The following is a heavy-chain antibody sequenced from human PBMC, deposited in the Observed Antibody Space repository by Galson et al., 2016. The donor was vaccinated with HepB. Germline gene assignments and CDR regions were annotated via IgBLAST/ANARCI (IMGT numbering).Heavy chain of an antibody. CDR3: ARDPLRTVVAPLFDY. V-gene: IGHV3-30*04. J-gene: IGHJ4*02. CDR1: GFGFRSYA. D-gene: IGHD4-23*01. CDR2: ISHDGGDK. Sequence: SLRLSCAASGFGFRSYAMHWVRQAPGKGLEWVAVISHDGGDKYYADSVKGRFTISRDNSKNTVYLQMNSLRAEDTAVYYCARDPLRTVVAPLFDYWGQGTLVTVSS.